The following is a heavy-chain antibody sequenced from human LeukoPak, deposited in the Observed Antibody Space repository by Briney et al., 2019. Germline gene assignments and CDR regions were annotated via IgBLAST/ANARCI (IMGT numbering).Heavy chain of an antibody. V-gene: IGHV4-61*02. CDR3: ARAEYYYDSSGYRDWFDP. J-gene: IGHJ5*02. CDR1: GGSISSGSYY. Sequence: SETLSLTCTVSGGSISSGSYYWSWIRQPAGKGLEWLGRIYTSGSTNYNPSHKSRVTVSVDTSKNHFSLKLSSVTAADTAVYYCARAEYYYDSSGYRDWFDPWGQGTLVTVSS. CDR2: IYTSGST. D-gene: IGHD3-22*01.